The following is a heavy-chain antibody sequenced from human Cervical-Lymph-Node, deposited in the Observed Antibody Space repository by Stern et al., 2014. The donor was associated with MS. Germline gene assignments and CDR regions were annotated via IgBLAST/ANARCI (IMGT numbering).Heavy chain of an antibody. D-gene: IGHD3-9*01. CDR1: GGIFRNYA. CDR3: ARGWSYDILTGYSY. V-gene: IGHV1-69*01. Sequence: VQLVESGAEVKKPGSSVKVSCKASGGIFRNYAISWLRPAPGQGLEWMGGIIPLFGTANYAQKFQGRVTITADESTSTAYMELSSLRFEDTAVYYCARGWSYDILTGYSYWGQGTLVTVSS. CDR2: IIPLFGTA. J-gene: IGHJ4*02.